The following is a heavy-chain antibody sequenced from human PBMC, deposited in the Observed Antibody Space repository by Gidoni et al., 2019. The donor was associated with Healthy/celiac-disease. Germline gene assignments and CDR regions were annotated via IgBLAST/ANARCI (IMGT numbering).Heavy chain of an antibody. CDR2: INPNSGGT. V-gene: IGHV1-2*04. CDR1: GYTFTGYY. CDR3: ARESGKLLWFGESENWFDP. J-gene: IGHJ5*02. D-gene: IGHD3-10*01. Sequence: QVQLVQSGAEVKKPGASVKVSCKASGYTFTGYYIHWVRQTPGQGLEWMGWINPNSGGTNYAQKFQGWVTMTRDTSISTAYMELSRLRSDDTAVYYCARESGKLLWFGESENWFDPWGQGTLVTVSS.